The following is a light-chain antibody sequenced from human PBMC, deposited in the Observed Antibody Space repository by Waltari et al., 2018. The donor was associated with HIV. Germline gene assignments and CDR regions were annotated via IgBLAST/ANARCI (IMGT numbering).Light chain of an antibody. Sequence: EIVLTQSPGTLYLSPGERATLSFRASHIISSMYLAWYQQKPGQAPRLLIYGASTRSTDIPDRFSGSGSGTDSGSGTDFSLTISRLEPEDFAVYYCQQYSSLPYSFCQGTKLEI. CDR3: QQYSSLPYS. J-gene: IGKJ2*03. V-gene: IGKV3-20*01. CDR2: GAS. CDR1: HIISSMY.